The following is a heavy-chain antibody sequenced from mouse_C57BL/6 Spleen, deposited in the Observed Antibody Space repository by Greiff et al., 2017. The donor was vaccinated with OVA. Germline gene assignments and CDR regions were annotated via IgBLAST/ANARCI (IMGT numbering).Heavy chain of an antibody. CDR1: GYSITSDY. J-gene: IGHJ1*03. CDR3: ARNGDDGYTHWYIDV. V-gene: IGHV3-8*01. D-gene: IGHD2-3*01. CDR2: ISYSGST. Sequence: EVKLVESGPGLAKPSQTLSLTCSVTGYSITSDYWNWIRKFPGNKLEYMGYISYSGSTYYNPSHKSRISITRDTSKNQYYLQLNSMTTEDTATYYCARNGDDGYTHWYIDVWGTGTTVTVTS.